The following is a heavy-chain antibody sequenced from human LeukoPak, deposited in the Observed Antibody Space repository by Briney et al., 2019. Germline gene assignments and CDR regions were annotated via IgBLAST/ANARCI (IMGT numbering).Heavy chain of an antibody. CDR1: GFTFSSYA. Sequence: GGSLRLSCAASGFTFSSYAMHWVRQAPGKGLEWVAVISYDGSNKYYADSVKGRFTISRDNAKNSLYLQMNSLRAEDTAVYYCARDLGYSSGPNYWGQGTRVTVSS. J-gene: IGHJ4*02. CDR3: ARDLGYSSGPNY. V-gene: IGHV3-30*04. CDR2: ISYDGSNK. D-gene: IGHD6-19*01.